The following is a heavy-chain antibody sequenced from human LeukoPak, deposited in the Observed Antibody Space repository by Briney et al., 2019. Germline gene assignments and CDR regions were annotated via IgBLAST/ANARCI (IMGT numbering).Heavy chain of an antibody. CDR1: GGSISSYY. Sequence: NPSETLSLTCTVSGGSISSYYWSWIRQPAGKGLEWIGRIYTSGSTNYNPSLKSRVTTSVDTSKNQFSLKLSSVTAADTAVYYCARDAVDFWSGYYTGTPGYYFDYWGQGTLVTVSS. V-gene: IGHV4-4*07. CDR2: IYTSGST. CDR3: ARDAVDFWSGYYTGTPGYYFDY. J-gene: IGHJ4*02. D-gene: IGHD3-3*01.